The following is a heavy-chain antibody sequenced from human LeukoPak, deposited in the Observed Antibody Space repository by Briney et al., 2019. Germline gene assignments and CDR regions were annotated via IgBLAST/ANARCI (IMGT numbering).Heavy chain of an antibody. J-gene: IGHJ4*02. D-gene: IGHD6-19*01. Sequence: QSGGSLRLSCAASGFTFSSYAMHWVRQAPGKGLEWVAFIRYDGSNKYYADSVKGRFTISRDNSKNTLYLQMNSLRAEDTAVYYCARQSSGWYGENDYWGQGTLVTVSS. CDR2: IRYDGSNK. CDR1: GFTFSSYA. CDR3: ARQSSGWYGENDY. V-gene: IGHV3-30*04.